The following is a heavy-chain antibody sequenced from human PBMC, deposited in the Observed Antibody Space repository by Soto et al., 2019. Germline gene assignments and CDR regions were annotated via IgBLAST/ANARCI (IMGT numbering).Heavy chain of an antibody. V-gene: IGHV1-18*01. CDR3: ARDIILVSDVVVVAATPFDY. CDR1: GYTFTSYG. CDR2: ISAYNGNT. Sequence: ASVKVSCKASGYTFTSYGISWVRQAPGQGLEWMGWISAYNGNTNYAQKLQGRVTMTTDTSTSTAYMELRSLRSDDTAVYYCARDIILVSDVVVVAATPFDYRGQGTLVTVSS. D-gene: IGHD2-15*01. J-gene: IGHJ4*02.